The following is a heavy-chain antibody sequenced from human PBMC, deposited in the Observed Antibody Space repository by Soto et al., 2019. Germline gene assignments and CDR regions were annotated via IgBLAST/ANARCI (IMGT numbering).Heavy chain of an antibody. D-gene: IGHD1-26*01. V-gene: IGHV3-21*05. CDR1: GYRITSCS. J-gene: IGHJ4*02. CDR2: ISANSVYI. Sequence: ACGYRITSCSMSWVRQAPEQGLERISYISANSVYIKYACSVKGRFTISRDDAKNSLYLHINSLRAEDTAVFYSARDLEVGIYRYFFDYWAQGAFVSVSS. CDR3: ARDLEVGIYRYFFDY.